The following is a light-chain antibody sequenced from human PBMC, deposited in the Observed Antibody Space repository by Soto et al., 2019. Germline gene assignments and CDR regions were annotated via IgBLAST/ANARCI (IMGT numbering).Light chain of an antibody. J-gene: IGLJ3*02. CDR2: TDV. CDR1: SSNIGSNY. CDR3: AAWDDSLNGPV. V-gene: IGLV1-44*01. Sequence: QSVLTQPPSASGTPGQRVTISCSGGSSNIGSNYVDWYQQLPGTAPKLLIYTDVQRPSAVADRVSGSKSGTSASLAISGLQSEDEADYFCAAWDDSLNGPVFGAGTKLTVL.